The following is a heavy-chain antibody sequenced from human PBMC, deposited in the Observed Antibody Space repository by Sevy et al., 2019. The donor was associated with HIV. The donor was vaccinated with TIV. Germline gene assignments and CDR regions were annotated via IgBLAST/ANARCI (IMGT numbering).Heavy chain of an antibody. CDR2: INQDGSVI. D-gene: IGHD2-8*01. V-gene: IGHV3-7*03. J-gene: IGHJ4*02. Sequence: GGSLRLSCTASGFTFSDSWMHWVRQAPGKGLEWLANINQDGSVIYYVDSVKGRFNISRDNSRNSLFLQMSSLRAGDTATYYCARAIGKDGAYWGQGTLVTVSS. CDR1: GFTFSDSW. CDR3: ARAIGKDGAY.